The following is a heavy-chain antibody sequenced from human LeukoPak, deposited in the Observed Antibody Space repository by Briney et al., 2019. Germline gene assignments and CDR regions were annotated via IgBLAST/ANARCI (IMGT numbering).Heavy chain of an antibody. Sequence: SETLSLTCADSGGSISSGGYSWSWIRQPPGKGLEWIGEIYHGGSTNYNPSLKSRVTISVDKSKNQFSLKLSSVTAADTAVYYCAGRAAGSFDYWGQGTLVTVSS. D-gene: IGHD6-13*01. CDR1: GGSISSGGYS. V-gene: IGHV4-30-2*02. CDR3: AGRAAGSFDY. J-gene: IGHJ4*02. CDR2: IYHGGST.